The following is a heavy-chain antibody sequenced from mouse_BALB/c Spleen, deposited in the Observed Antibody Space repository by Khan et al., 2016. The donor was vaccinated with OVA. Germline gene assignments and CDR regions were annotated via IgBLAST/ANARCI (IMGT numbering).Heavy chain of an antibody. CDR3: TTAYYRYYFDY. V-gene: IGHV1S134*01. CDR2: IYPGNGYT. Sequence: EVQLQESGAELGRPGSSVKLSCKTSGSTFTSYGIKWVKQRPGQGLEWIGYIYPGNGYTEYNERFQGKAILTSDTSSNTAYMQLRSLTSVDSAIYFCTTAYYRYYFDYWGQGTTLTVSS. D-gene: IGHD2-14*01. J-gene: IGHJ2*01. CDR1: GSTFTSYG.